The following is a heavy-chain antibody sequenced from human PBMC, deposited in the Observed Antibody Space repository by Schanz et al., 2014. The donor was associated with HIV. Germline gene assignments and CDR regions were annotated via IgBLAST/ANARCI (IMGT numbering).Heavy chain of an antibody. CDR1: GFRFSSHA. V-gene: IGHV3-23*01. CDR2: ISISGETT. Sequence: EVQLLESGGGLVQPGESLRLSCAVSGFRFSSHAMTWVRQAPGKGLEWVSGISISGETTYYADSVKGRFVISRDNSNNTLYLQMSSLRAEDTAVYYCARGEAITYYYHYYGMDVWGQGTTVTVSS. J-gene: IGHJ6*02. D-gene: IGHD1-20*01. CDR3: ARGEAITYYYHYYGMDV.